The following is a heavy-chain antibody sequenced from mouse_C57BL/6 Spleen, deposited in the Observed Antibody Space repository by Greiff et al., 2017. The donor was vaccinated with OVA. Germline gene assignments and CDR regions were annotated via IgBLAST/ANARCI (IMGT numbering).Heavy chain of an antibody. J-gene: IGHJ1*03. CDR3: ARSNFITTVVDHWYFDV. CDR2: IYPGGGYT. D-gene: IGHD1-1*01. V-gene: IGHV1-63*01. CDR1: GYTFTNYW. Sequence: QVQLKQSGAELVRPGTSVKMSCKASGYTFTNYWIGWAKQRPGHGLEWIGDIYPGGGYTNYNEKFKGKATLTADKSSSTAYMQFSSLTSEDSAIYYCARSNFITTVVDHWYFDVWGTGTTVTVSS.